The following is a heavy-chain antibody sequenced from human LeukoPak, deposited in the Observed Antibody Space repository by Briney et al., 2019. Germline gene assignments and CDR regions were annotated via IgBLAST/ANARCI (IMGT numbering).Heavy chain of an antibody. CDR1: GFIFSSHS. CDR3: ARGTSFDY. D-gene: IGHD4/OR15-4a*01. J-gene: IGHJ4*02. CDR2: ISSSSSPI. Sequence: GGSLRLSCAASGFIFSSHSMTWVRQAPGRGLEWVSYISSSSSPIYYADSVKGRFTISRDNANNSVFLQMNSLRAEDTAVYYCARGTSFDYWGQGTLVTVSS. V-gene: IGHV3-48*01.